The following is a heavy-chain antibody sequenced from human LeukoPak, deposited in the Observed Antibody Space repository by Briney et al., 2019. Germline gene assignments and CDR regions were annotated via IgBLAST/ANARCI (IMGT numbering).Heavy chain of an antibody. CDR3: ARDRTRYYYYSYMDV. CDR2: INPNSGDT. CDR1: EYTFTGYY. Sequence: ASVKVSCKTSEYTFTGYYMHWVRQAPGQGLEWMGWINPNSGDTNYAQKFQGRVTMTRDTSISTAYMELSRLRSDDTAVYYCARDRTRYYYYSYMDVWGKGTAVTISS. V-gene: IGHV1-2*02. J-gene: IGHJ6*03. D-gene: IGHD1-14*01.